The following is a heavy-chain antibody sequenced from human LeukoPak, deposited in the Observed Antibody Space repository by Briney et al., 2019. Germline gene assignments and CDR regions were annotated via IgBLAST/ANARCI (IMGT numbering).Heavy chain of an antibody. CDR1: GFTFSSYA. CDR2: ISRSDGTT. J-gene: IGHJ4*02. CDR3: ARAFWFGELCDY. D-gene: IGHD3-10*01. Sequence: GGSLRLSCAGSGFTFSSYAMTWVRQAPGTGLEWVSSISRSDGTTYYADSVKGRFTISSDNAKNSLYLQMNSLRAEDTAVYYCARAFWFGELCDYWGQGTLVTVSS. V-gene: IGHV3-23*01.